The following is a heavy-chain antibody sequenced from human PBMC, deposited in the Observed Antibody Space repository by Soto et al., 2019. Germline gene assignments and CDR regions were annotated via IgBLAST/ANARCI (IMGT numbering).Heavy chain of an antibody. D-gene: IGHD1-1*01. J-gene: IGHJ3*02. CDR3: ASWLEREHAYDI. V-gene: IGHV3-53*01. Sequence: DVQLVASGGGLIQPGGSLRLSCAALGLTVRGKKYITWVRQAPGKGLEWVSALYDVDGTYYADSAKGRFTISRDNSNNIIYLQMNSLGPDATDVYYGASWLEREHAYDIWGLGTMVTVSS. CDR1: GLTVRGKKY. CDR2: LYDVDGT.